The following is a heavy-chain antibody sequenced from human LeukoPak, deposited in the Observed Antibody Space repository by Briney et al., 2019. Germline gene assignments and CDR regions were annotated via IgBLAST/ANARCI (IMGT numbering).Heavy chain of an antibody. V-gene: IGHV1-2*02. CDR1: GYTFTDHY. CDR2: INPNTGGT. J-gene: IGHJ5*02. CDR3: AREKLQIAPLHLDP. D-gene: IGHD1-7*01. Sequence: GASVTVSCKASGYTFTDHYIHWVRQAPGQGLQWMGWINPNTGGTNYPQKFQGRVTMTRDTSISTAYMELSRLISDDTAAYYCAREKLQIAPLHLDPWGQGTLVTVSS.